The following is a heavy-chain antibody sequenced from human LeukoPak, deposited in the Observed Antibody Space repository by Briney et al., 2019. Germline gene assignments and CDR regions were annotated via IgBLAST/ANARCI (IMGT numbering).Heavy chain of an antibody. CDR2: ISGTGGGT. J-gene: IGHJ6*02. D-gene: IGHD3-22*01. V-gene: IGHV3-23*01. CDR1: GFTLSSYA. Sequence: GGTLSLSCAASGFTLSSYAVSWVRQAPGKGLEGVSAISGTGGGTYYADSVKGRFTISRDNSKNTLYLQMNSLRAEDTAVDYCAKDRYYDSSVTCMVVWGQGTTVTVSS. CDR3: AKDRYYDSSVTCMVV.